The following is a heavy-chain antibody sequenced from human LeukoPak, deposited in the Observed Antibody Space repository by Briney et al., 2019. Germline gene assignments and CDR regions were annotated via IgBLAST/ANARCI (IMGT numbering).Heavy chain of an antibody. CDR1: GGSISSTTYY. CDR2: IYYNGNT. D-gene: IGHD6-13*01. J-gene: IGHJ5*02. CDR3: ARVSSSSWYRWFDP. V-gene: IGHV4-39*07. Sequence: SETLSLTCTVSGGSISSTTYYWGWIRQPPGTGLEWIGSIYYNGNTYYNPSLKSRVTISADTSKDQFSLKLSSVTAADTAVYYCARVSSSSWYRWFDPWGQGTLVTVSS.